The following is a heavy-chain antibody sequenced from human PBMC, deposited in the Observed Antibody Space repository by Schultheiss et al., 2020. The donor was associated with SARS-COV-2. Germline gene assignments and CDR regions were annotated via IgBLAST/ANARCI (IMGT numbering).Heavy chain of an antibody. V-gene: IGHV2-70*01. CDR2: IDWDDDT. D-gene: IGHD6-19*01. Sequence: PTLVNPTQTLTLTCTFSGFSLSTSGVRVGWIRQPPGKALEWLALIDWDDDTYYSTSLQTRLTISKGTSKNQVVLTMTNMHPVDTATYYCARPNSCGSGWYFFDYWGQGALVTVSS. CDR1: GFSLSTSGVR. CDR3: ARPNSCGSGWYFFDY. J-gene: IGHJ4*02.